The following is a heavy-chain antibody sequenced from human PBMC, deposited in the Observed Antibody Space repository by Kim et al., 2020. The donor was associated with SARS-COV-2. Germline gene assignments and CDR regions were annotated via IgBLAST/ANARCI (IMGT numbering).Heavy chain of an antibody. CDR3: AKDHGGLFDY. D-gene: IGHD3-3*01. CDR1: GFTFDDYA. J-gene: IGHJ4*02. Sequence: GGSLRLSCAASGFTFDDYAMHWVRQAPGKGLEWVSGISWNSGSIGYADSVKGRFTISRDNAKNSLYLQMNSLRAEDTALYYCAKDHGGLFDYWGQGTLVT. V-gene: IGHV3-9*01. CDR2: ISWNSGSI.